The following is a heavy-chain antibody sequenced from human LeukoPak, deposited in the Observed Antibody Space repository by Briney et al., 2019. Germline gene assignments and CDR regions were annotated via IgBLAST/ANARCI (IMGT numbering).Heavy chain of an antibody. D-gene: IGHD3-9*01. V-gene: IGHV1-58*01. CDR2: IVVGSGNT. Sequence: ASVKVSCKASGFTFTSSAVQWVRQARGQRLEWIGWIVVGSGNTNYAQEFQERVTITGDMYTSTAYMELSSLRSEDTAAYYCATILTGYYFPDYWGQGTLVTVSS. J-gene: IGHJ4*02. CDR1: GFTFTSSA. CDR3: ATILTGYYFPDY.